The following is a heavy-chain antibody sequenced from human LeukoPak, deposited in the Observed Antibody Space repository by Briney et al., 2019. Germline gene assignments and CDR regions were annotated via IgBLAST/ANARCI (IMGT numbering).Heavy chain of an antibody. CDR3: ARGTSDGPVAQLDH. V-gene: IGHV3-33*01. CDR1: GSSLSYYA. J-gene: IGHJ4*02. Sequence: PGGSLRLSCAASGSSLSYYAMHWVRQAPGKGLGWVSVIWYDGSEKYYVDSVKGRFTISRDNSTNTLYLQMNSLRVEDTAVYYCARGTSDGPVAQLDHWGQGTLVTVAS. D-gene: IGHD2-15*01. CDR2: IWYDGSEK.